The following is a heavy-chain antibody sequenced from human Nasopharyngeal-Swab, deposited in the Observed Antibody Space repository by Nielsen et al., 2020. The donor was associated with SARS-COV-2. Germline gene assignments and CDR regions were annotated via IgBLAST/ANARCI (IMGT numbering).Heavy chain of an antibody. CDR3: ARARGAYGDYYYYYYTDV. D-gene: IGHD4-17*01. CDR2: TYYRSKWYN. CDR1: GDGFGNSSES. V-gene: IGHV6-1*01. Sequence: THSRWRVMFGDGFGNSSESWNWLRQSPSRGLEWLGRTYYRSKWYNDYAVSVKSRITINPDTSKNQFSLHLNSVTPEDTAVYYCARARGAYGDYYYYYYTDVWGKGTTVTVSS. J-gene: IGHJ6*03.